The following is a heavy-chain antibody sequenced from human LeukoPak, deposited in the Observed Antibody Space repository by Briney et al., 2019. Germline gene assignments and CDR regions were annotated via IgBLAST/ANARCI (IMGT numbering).Heavy chain of an antibody. Sequence: GGSLRLSCGVSGFTFSSYWMHWVPQAPGKGLVWVSRINSDGSSTSYADSVKARFTISRDNAKNTRYLQMNSLRAEGTAVYYCARVPAAAGYSYGYEYFDYWGQGTLVTVSS. V-gene: IGHV3-74*01. CDR3: ARVPAAAGYSYGYEYFDY. CDR2: INSDGSST. CDR1: GFTFSSYW. D-gene: IGHD5-18*01. J-gene: IGHJ4*02.